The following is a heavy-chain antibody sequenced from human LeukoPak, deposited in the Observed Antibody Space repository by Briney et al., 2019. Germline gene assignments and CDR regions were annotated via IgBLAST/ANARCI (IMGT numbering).Heavy chain of an antibody. V-gene: IGHV3-48*01. D-gene: IGHD5-18*01. Sequence: QPGGSLRLSCAASGFTFSSYSMNWVRQAPGKGLGWVSYISSSSSTIYYADSVKGRFTISRDNAKNSLYLQMNSLRAEDTAVYYCARAPYSYGYPYYYYYYMDVWGKGTTVTVSS. CDR2: ISSSSSTI. J-gene: IGHJ6*03. CDR3: ARAPYSYGYPYYYYYYMDV. CDR1: GFTFSSYS.